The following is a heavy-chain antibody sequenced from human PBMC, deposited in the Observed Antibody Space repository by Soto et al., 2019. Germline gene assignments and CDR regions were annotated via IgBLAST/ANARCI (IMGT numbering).Heavy chain of an antibody. V-gene: IGHV3-73*02. CDR2: IRSKTDSSAT. CDR1: GFIFSGSA. J-gene: IGHJ4*02. CDR3: TMDDYGGNSAFCDY. D-gene: IGHD4-17*01. Sequence: EVQLVESGGGLVQPGGSLKLSCAASGFIFSGSAMHWVRQAPGKGLEWVGRIRSKTDSSATAYAASVKGRFTISRDDSKNTAYLQMNSLKTGDTAVYYCTMDDYGGNSAFCDYWGQGTLVTVSS.